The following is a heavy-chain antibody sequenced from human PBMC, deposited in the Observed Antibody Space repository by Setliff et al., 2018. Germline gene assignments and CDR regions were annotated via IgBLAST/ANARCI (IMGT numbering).Heavy chain of an antibody. J-gene: IGHJ5*02. CDR3: ARGRPMIVVSPTEAYIDP. V-gene: IGHV1-18*01. Sequence: GASVKVSCKASGYSFSNYGVTWVRQAPGQGLEWMGWISAYNGFIVYAPKFQGRVTMTTDTSTSTAYMELRSLTSDDTAEYYCARGRPMIVVSPTEAYIDPWGQGTLVTVSS. D-gene: IGHD3-22*01. CDR2: ISAYNGFI. CDR1: GYSFSNYG.